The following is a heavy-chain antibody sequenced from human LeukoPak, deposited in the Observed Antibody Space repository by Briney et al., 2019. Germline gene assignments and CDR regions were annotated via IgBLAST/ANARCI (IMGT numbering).Heavy chain of an antibody. D-gene: IGHD2-15*01. J-gene: IGHJ5*02. Sequence: GASVKVSCKASGYTFSSYGIAWVRQVPGQGLEWMGWISAYNGNTNYAQKLQGRVTMTTDTSTSTAYMELRSLRSDATAVYYCARALYLVAATGNAGRYNWFDPWGQGTLVTVSS. CDR3: ARALYLVAATGNAGRYNWFDP. CDR2: ISAYNGNT. V-gene: IGHV1-18*01. CDR1: GYTFSSYG.